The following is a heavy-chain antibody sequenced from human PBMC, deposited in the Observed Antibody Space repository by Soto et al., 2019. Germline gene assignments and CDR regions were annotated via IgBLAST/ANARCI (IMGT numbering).Heavy chain of an antibody. J-gene: IGHJ3*01. Sequence: PSETLSLTCTVSGGSISSGGYYWSWILQHPGKGLEWIGYIYYSGSTYYNPSLKSRVTISVDTSKNQFSLKLSSVTAADTAVYYCAYNPCGGGTCHSAFDVWGPGTVVTVSS. CDR1: GGSISSGGYY. D-gene: IGHD2-15*01. V-gene: IGHV4-31*03. CDR3: AYNPCGGGTCHSAFDV. CDR2: IYYSGST.